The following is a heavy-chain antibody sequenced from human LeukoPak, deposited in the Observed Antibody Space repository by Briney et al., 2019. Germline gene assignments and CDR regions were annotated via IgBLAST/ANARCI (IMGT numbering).Heavy chain of an antibody. CDR2: IIGSSGTT. CDR1: GFSFNNYA. D-gene: IGHD3-3*01. J-gene: IGHJ4*02. V-gene: IGHV3-23*01. Sequence: GGSLRLSCVDSGFSFNNYAMNWVRQAPGKGLEWVSLIIGSSGTTFYADSVKGRFTISRDKSKSTLYLQMNSLRAEDTAVYYCAKGAYDFIEIAYFDYWGQGSLVTVSS. CDR3: AKGAYDFIEIAYFDY.